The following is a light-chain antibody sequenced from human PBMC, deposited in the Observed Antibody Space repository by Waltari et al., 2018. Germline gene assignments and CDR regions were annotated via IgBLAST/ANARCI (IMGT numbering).Light chain of an antibody. J-gene: IGKJ2*01. CDR1: RSLVHSDGNTH. V-gene: IGKV2-30*02. CDR3: MQGTHWPYT. Sequence: DVVMTQSPLSLSVTLGQTASISCTSSRSLVHSDGNTHLVWFHQRPGQSPRRLIYKVSNRGSGVPDRFGGSGSGSDFTLKISYVEAEDVGVYYCMQGTHWPYTFGQGTKLDIK. CDR2: KVS.